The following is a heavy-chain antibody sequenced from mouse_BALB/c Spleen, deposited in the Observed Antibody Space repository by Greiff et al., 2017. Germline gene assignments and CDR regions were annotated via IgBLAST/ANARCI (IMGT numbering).Heavy chain of an antibody. Sequence: VMLVESGPGLVQPSQSLSITCTVSGFSLTSYGVHWVRQSPGKGLEWLGVIWSGGSTDYNAAFISRLSISKDNSKSQVFFKMNSLQANDTAIYYCASYGSNAMDYWGQGTSVTVSS. V-gene: IGHV2-2*02. J-gene: IGHJ4*01. CDR3: ASYGSNAMDY. CDR1: GFSLTSYG. D-gene: IGHD1-1*01. CDR2: IWSGGST.